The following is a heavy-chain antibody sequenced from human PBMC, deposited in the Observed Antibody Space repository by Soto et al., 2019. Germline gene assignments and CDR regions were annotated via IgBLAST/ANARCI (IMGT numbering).Heavy chain of an antibody. D-gene: IGHD3-10*02. CDR1: GYTFTAYP. J-gene: IGHJ6*02. Sequence: QVQLVQSGAEVKEPGDSVRVSCEASGYTFTAYPIHWVRQAPGQGLEWMGWINPNFGDTTYAQDFQGRFSITRDMSISTVDVEVLRLSSYDTARYYCASNMDYYYARGSGNGHALWGQGTAVTVFS. V-gene: IGHV1-2*02. CDR2: INPNFGDT. CDR3: ASNMDYYYARGSGNGHAL.